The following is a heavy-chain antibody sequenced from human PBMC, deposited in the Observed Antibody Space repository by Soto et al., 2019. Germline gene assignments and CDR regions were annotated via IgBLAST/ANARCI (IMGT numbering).Heavy chain of an antibody. V-gene: IGHV1-46*01. D-gene: IGHD1-1*01. CDR3: AKVGGNDGDPDLDYYYYGLDV. CDR1: GHDFTKYY. J-gene: IGHJ6*02. CDR2: ISPSGGGRT. Sequence: GASVKVSCKASGHDFTKYYIHWVRQGPGQGLEWVGIISPSGGGRTRYAQNLQGRVTMTRDTSTSTVYMELSSLRSEDTAVYYCAKVGGNDGDPDLDYYYYGLDVWGQGTTVTVSS.